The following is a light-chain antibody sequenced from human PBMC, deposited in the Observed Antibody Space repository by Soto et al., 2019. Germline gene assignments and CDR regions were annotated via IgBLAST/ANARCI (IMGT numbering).Light chain of an antibody. J-gene: IGKJ1*01. CDR3: QHYNSYMWT. Sequence: DIQMTQSPSTLSASVGDRATITCRASQSISSWLAWYQQKPGKAPKVLIFKASSLQSGVPSRFSGSGSGTEFTLTISSLQPDDVATYYCQHYNSYMWTFGQGTKVDIK. CDR1: QSISSW. V-gene: IGKV1-5*03. CDR2: KAS.